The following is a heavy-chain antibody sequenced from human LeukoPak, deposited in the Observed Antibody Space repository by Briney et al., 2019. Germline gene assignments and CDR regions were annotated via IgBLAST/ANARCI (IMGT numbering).Heavy chain of an antibody. CDR2: INPSGGST. CDR1: GYTFSSYY. J-gene: IGHJ5*02. D-gene: IGHD6-13*01. Sequence: VASVTVSCTASGYTFSSYYMHWGRQAPGQGLEWMGIINPSGGSTIYAQTFQGRVTMTRDTSTSTVYMELSSLRSEATAVYSCARSPSSKGLGVFARWGQGTLVTVSS. CDR3: ARSPSSKGLGVFAR. V-gene: IGHV1-46*01.